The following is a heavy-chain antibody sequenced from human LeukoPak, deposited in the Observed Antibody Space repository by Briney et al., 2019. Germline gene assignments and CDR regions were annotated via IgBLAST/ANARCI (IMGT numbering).Heavy chain of an antibody. V-gene: IGHV1-2*02. CDR2: INPKSGGT. CDR1: GYTFTDYY. CDR3: ARDDILNGYSDY. Sequence: ASVKVSCKASGYTFTDYYMHWVRQAPGQGLKWMGWINPKSGGTNYAEKFQGRVTMTRDPSISTAYMELSGLRSDDTAVYYCARDDILNGYSDYWGQGSLVTVSS. J-gene: IGHJ4*02. D-gene: IGHD3-9*01.